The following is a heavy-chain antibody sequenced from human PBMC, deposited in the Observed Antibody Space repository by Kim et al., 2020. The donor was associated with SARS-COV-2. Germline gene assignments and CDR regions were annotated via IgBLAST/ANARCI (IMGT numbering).Heavy chain of an antibody. Sequence: GGSLRLSCAASGFTFSSYGMHWVRQAPGKGLEWVAVISYDGSNKYYADSVKGRFTISRDNSKNTLYLQMNSLRAEDTAVYYCARDQVHGMVRELKGRGYFDLWGRGTLVTVSS. J-gene: IGHJ2*01. CDR2: ISYDGSNK. D-gene: IGHD3-10*01. CDR1: GFTFSSYG. CDR3: ARDQVHGMVRELKGRGYFDL. V-gene: IGHV3-33*05.